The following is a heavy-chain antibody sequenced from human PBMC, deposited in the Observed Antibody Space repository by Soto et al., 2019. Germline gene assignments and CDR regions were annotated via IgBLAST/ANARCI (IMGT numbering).Heavy chain of an antibody. Sequence: SETRSLTCTVSGGSISSYYWSWIRQPPGKGLEWIGYIYYSGSTNYNPSLKSRVTISVDTSKNQFSLKLSSVTAADTAVYYCAVSSGWPLYFDYWGQGTLVTVSS. J-gene: IGHJ4*02. CDR3: AVSSGWPLYFDY. CDR1: GGSISSYY. V-gene: IGHV4-59*01. D-gene: IGHD6-19*01. CDR2: IYYSGST.